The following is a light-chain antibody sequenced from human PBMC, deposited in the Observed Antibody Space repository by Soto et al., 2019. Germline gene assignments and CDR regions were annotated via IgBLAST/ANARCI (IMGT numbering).Light chain of an antibody. CDR3: QQYSSYPLA. V-gene: IGKV1-5*03. Sequence: DNWMSLCPSTLSAIVGLRDIITCRASQGTGDWLAWYQQKPGKAPKLLIYKTSTLEGGVPSRFSGSGSQTEFTLTISSLQPDDFATCYCQQYSSYPLACGGGTKVDIK. CDR1: QGTGDW. J-gene: IGKJ4*01. CDR2: KTS.